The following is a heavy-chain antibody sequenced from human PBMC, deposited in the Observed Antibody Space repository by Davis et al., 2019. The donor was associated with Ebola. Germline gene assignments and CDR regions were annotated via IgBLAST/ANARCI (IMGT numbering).Heavy chain of an antibody. CDR3: ARGGAHNWFDP. V-gene: IGHV4-39*01. Sequence: SETLSLTCTVSGGSISSSSYYWGWIRQPPGKGLEWIGSIYYSGSTYYNPSLKSRVTISVDTSKNQFSLKLSSVTAADTAVYYCARGGAHNWFDPWGQGTLVTVSS. CDR1: GGSISSSSYY. J-gene: IGHJ5*02. D-gene: IGHD4/OR15-4a*01. CDR2: IYYSGST.